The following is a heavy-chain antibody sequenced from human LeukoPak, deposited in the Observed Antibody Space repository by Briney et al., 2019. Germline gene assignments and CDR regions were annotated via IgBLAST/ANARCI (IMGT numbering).Heavy chain of an antibody. V-gene: IGHV3-21*01. CDR3: ARDTGWLPLYYFDY. D-gene: IGHD6-19*01. CDR2: ISSSSSDI. J-gene: IGHJ4*02. CDR1: GFTLSSDS. Sequence: RGALRVSCAASGFTLSSDSMNWVRPAPRKGLEWVSSISSSSSDIYYAHSVKGRFTISRDKAKNSLYLEMNSLRAEDTAVYYCARDTGWLPLYYFDYWGQGTLVTVSS.